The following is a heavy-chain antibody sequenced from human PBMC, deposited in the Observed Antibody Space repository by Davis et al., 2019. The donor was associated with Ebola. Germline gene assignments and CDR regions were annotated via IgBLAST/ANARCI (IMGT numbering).Heavy chain of an antibody. CDR1: GFTFSSYW. J-gene: IGHJ6*03. V-gene: IGHV3-7*01. CDR3: ARESATHRYHYYMDV. Sequence: GESLKISCAASGFTFSSYWMSWVRQAPGKGLEWVANIKQDGSEKYYVDSVKGRFTISRDNAKNSLYLQMNSLRAEDTAVYYCARESATHRYHYYMDVWGKGTTVTVSS. D-gene: IGHD2-15*01. CDR2: IKQDGSEK.